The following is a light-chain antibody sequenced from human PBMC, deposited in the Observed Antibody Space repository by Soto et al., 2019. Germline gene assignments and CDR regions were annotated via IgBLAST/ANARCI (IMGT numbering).Light chain of an antibody. J-gene: IGLJ2*01. CDR3: QSYDSSNQDVV. Sequence: NFMLTQPHSVSESPGKTVTISCTRSSGSIASNYVQWYQQRPDSAPTTLIFEHNQRPSGVPDRFSGSIDSSSNSAPLTISGLKTEDEADYYCQSYDSSNQDVVFGGGTKVTVL. V-gene: IGLV6-57*04. CDR1: SGSIASNY. CDR2: EHN.